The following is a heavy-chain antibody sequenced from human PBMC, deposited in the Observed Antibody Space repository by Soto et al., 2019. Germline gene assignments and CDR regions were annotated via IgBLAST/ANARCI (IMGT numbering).Heavy chain of an antibody. V-gene: IGHV2-5*02. CDR3: AHLPWKQLWPRAPVVN. Sequence: QITLKESGPTLVKPTQTLTLTCTFSGFSLSPSGVGVGWIRQPPGKALEWLGIIFWDDDKRYRPSLRRRLTITKDTSKNQLVLTMTNMDPLDTATYYCAHLPWKQLWPRAPVVNWGPGTPVTVSS. CDR1: GFSLSPSGVG. CDR2: IFWDDDK. J-gene: IGHJ4*02. D-gene: IGHD5-18*01.